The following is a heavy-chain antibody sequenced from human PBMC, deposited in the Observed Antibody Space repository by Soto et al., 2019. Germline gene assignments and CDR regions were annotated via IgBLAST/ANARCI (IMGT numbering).Heavy chain of an antibody. D-gene: IGHD2-2*01. J-gene: IGHJ6*02. CDR3: AKDPYASPGATGPYGMDV. Sequence: GGSLRLSCAASGFTFSSYAMSWVRQAPGKGLEWVSAISTSGAYTYYADSAKGRFTISRDNSKNTLYLQLNSPRAEDTAVYYCAKDPYASPGATGPYGMDVWGQGTTVTVSS. V-gene: IGHV3-23*01. CDR2: ISTSGAYT. CDR1: GFTFSSYA.